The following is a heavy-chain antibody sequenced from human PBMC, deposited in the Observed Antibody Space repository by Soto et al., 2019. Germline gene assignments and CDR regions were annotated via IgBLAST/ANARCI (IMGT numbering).Heavy chain of an antibody. CDR3: ARDTLGRVATPQSLDY. Sequence: QVQLVESGGGVVQPGRSLRLSCAASGFTFSSYGMHWVRQAPGKGLEWVAVIWYDGSNKYYADSVKGRFTISRDNSKNTLYLQMNSLRAEDMAVYYCARDTLGRVATPQSLDYWGQGTLVTVSS. V-gene: IGHV3-33*01. J-gene: IGHJ4*02. D-gene: IGHD5-12*01. CDR2: IWYDGSNK. CDR1: GFTFSSYG.